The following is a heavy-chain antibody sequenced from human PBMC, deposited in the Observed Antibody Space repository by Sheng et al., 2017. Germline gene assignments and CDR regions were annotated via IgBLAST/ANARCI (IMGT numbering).Heavy chain of an antibody. CDR2: VSPSNGNT. V-gene: IGHV1-18*01. D-gene: IGHD3-10*01. CDR1: GYIFSNYD. J-gene: IGHJ4*02. Sequence: QVQLVQSGPEVKKPGVSVKVSCKGSGYIFSNYDINWVRQAPGQGLEWIGWVSPSNGNTHYAQKFQGRVTLTTDTSMTTVYMEVRSLRSDDTALYYCARVPRPGDPGIYGFDSWGQGTLLTVSS. CDR3: ARVPRPGDPGIYGFDS.